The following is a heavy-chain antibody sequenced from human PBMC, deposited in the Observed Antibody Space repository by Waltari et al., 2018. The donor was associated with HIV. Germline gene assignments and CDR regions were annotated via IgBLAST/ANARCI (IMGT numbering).Heavy chain of an antibody. CDR2: INQAGTER. D-gene: IGHD3-10*01. CDR1: GFTSSFFC. V-gene: IGHV3-7*01. J-gene: IGHJ4*02. Sequence: EVQLVESGGGGVQPGGSLTRTCDAPGFTSSFFCLSWVRQAPGKGLEWVANINQAGTERHYVDSVRGRFTISRDNGKTSLFLQMDNLSVEDTAVYYCATTHGSGDYDNDFDYWGQGTLV. CDR3: ATTHGSGDYDNDFDY.